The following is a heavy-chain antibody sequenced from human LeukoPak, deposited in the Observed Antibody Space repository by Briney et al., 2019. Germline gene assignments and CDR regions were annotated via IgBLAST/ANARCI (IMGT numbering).Heavy chain of an antibody. V-gene: IGHV4-39*01. CDR2: IFYTGNT. CDR3: ARLGASLEWHSGSFPDY. CDR1: GVYFSSSGCY. J-gene: IGHJ4*02. D-gene: IGHD3-10*01. Sequence: KPSETLSLTCSVSGVYFSSSGCYWGWIRQPPGKGLEWIGSIFYTGNTYYNPSLKSRITISAYTSKNQFSLELRFVTAADTAVYYCARLGASLEWHSGSFPDYWGQGTLVTVSS.